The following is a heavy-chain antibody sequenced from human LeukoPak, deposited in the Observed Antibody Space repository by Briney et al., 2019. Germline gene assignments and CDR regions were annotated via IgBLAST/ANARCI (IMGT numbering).Heavy chain of an antibody. Sequence: GASVKVSCKASGHTFTGYYIHWVRQAPGQELEWMGWINPNNGGTKYTQKFLGRVTMTGDTSINTAYMEVTSLRSDDTAVYYCTRRLGGSSEGYDYWGQGTLVTVSS. CDR1: GHTFTGYY. V-gene: IGHV1-2*02. J-gene: IGHJ4*02. CDR2: INPNNGGT. CDR3: TRRLGGSSEGYDY. D-gene: IGHD1-26*01.